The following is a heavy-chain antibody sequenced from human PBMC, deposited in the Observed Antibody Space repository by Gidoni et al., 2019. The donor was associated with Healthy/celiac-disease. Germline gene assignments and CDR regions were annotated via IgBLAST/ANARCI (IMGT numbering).Heavy chain of an antibody. V-gene: IGHV3-23*01. CDR1: GFPFSSYA. D-gene: IGHD5-12*01. CDR3: AKYDAGYSGYGSY. Sequence: EVQLLESGGGLVQPGGSLRLSCAASGFPFSSYAMSWVRQAPGKGLEWVSAISGSGGSTYYADSVKGRFTISRDNSKNTLYLQMNSLRAEDTAVYYCAKYDAGYSGYGSYWGQGTLVTVSS. CDR2: ISGSGGST. J-gene: IGHJ4*02.